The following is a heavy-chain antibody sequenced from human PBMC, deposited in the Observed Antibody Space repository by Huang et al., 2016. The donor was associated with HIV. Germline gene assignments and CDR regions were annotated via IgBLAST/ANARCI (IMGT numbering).Heavy chain of an antibody. CDR2: INHIGNT. CDR3: ARRYNSRRDY. J-gene: IGHJ4*02. Sequence: HVQLAQWGAGLLKDSATLSITFAVYGGSFSGNYWNWLRQAPGKGLEWVGEINHIGNTNYNPSLKSRVNMSGDTSKSQFSLYLTSLSAADTGTYFCARRYNSRRDYWGRGTLVTVHS. D-gene: IGHD3-22*01. V-gene: IGHV4-34*02. CDR1: GGSFSGNY.